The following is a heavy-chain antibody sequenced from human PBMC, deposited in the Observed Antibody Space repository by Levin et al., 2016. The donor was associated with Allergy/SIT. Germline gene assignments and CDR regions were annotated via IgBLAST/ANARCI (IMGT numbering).Heavy chain of an antibody. J-gene: IGHJ4*02. CDR2: IRAISGAT. CDR3: ARDGPEISMAN. D-gene: IGHD5-24*01. Sequence: GESLKISCAGSGFTLSTSSLNWVRQAPGKGLEWISYIRAISGATSYADSVRGRFTISRDDARNSLSLQMNDLRDEDTAVYYCARDGPEISMANWGQGTLVTVSS. CDR1: GFTLSTSS. V-gene: IGHV3-48*02.